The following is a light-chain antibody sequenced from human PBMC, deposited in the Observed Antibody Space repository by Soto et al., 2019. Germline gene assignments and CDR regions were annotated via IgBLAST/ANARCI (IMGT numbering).Light chain of an antibody. Sequence: DIVMTQSPEYLAVSLGERATINCKSIQNVLYSSNNKNLIAWYQQKPGQPPKLLIYWASTRESGVPDRFSGSGSGRDFTRTISSLQDEDVAVYYCQQYSSPPRYTFGQGTRLEIK. CDR3: QQYSSPPRYT. J-gene: IGKJ2*01. CDR1: QNVLYSSNNKNL. V-gene: IGKV4-1*01. CDR2: WAS.